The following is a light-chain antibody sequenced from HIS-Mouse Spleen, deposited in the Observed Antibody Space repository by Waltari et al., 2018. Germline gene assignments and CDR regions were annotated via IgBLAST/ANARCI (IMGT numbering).Light chain of an antibody. CDR2: AAS. Sequence: DIQLTQSPSFLSASVGDRVTITCRASQGISSYLAWYQQKPGKAPKLLIYAASTLPSGVPSRFSGSGSGTEFTLTISSLQPEDFATYYCQQLNSYLWTFGQGTKVEIK. CDR1: QGISSY. V-gene: IGKV1-9*01. CDR3: QQLNSYLWT. J-gene: IGKJ1*01.